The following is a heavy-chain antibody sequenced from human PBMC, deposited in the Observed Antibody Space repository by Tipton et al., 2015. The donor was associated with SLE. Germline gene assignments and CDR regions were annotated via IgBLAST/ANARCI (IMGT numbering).Heavy chain of an antibody. CDR2: IYTSGST. V-gene: IGHV4-4*07. D-gene: IGHD3-10*01. J-gene: IGHJ4*02. CDR1: GGSFSGYY. Sequence: TLSLTCAVYGGSFSGYYWSWIRQPAGKGLEWIGRIYTSGSTNYNPSLKSRVTISVDTSKNQFSLKLTSVTAADTAVYYCAREVRGVIIEYFDYWGQGALVTVSS. CDR3: AREVRGVIIEYFDY.